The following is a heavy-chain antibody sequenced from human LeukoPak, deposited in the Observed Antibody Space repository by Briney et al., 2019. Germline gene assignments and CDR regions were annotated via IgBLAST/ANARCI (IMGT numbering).Heavy chain of an antibody. V-gene: IGHV3-74*01. D-gene: IGHD6-6*01. J-gene: IGHJ4*02. CDR3: AKWKYSNSGIDDY. CDR2: INSDGSST. Sequence: GGSLRLSCAASGFTFSSYWMHWVRQAPGKGLVWVSRINSDGSSTSYADSVKGRFTISRDNAKNMLYLQMNSLRAEDTAVYYCAKWKYSNSGIDDYWGQGTLVTVSS. CDR1: GFTFSSYW.